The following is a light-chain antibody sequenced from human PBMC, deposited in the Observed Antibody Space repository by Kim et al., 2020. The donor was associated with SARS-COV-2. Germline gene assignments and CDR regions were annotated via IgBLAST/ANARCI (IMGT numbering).Light chain of an antibody. Sequence: APEKTARIACGGNNIGSKSVHCYQKKPGQAPVLVIYYDSDRPSGIPERFSGSNSGNTATLTISRVEAGDEADYYCQVWDSSSDHRVFGTGTKVTVL. CDR2: YDS. V-gene: IGLV3-21*04. CDR1: NIGSKS. J-gene: IGLJ1*01. CDR3: QVWDSSSDHRV.